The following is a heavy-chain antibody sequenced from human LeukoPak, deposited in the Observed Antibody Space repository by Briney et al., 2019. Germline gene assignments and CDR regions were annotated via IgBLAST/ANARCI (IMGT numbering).Heavy chain of an antibody. D-gene: IGHD3-22*01. CDR3: ASSADSGYSLD. J-gene: IGHJ4*02. CDR2: IKQDGSEK. Sequence: GGSLRLSCAASGFTFSSYWMSWVRQAPGKGLEWVANIKQDGSEKYYVDSVKGRFTISRDNAKNSLYLQMNSLRAEDTAVYYCASSADSGYSLDWGQGTLVTVSS. V-gene: IGHV3-7*01. CDR1: GFTFSSYW.